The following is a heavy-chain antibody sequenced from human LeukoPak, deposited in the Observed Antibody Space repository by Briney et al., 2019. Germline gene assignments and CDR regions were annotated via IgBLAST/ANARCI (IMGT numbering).Heavy chain of an antibody. D-gene: IGHD2-21*01. CDR1: GFTFSNAW. CDR3: TTDLSLVVMERRTHDY. Sequence: GGSLRLSCAASGFTFSNAWMSWVRQAPGKGLEWVGRIISKTDGGTTDYAAPVKGRFTISRDDSKITLYLQMNSLKTEDTAVYYCTTDLSLVVMERRTHDYWGQGTLVTVSS. J-gene: IGHJ4*02. V-gene: IGHV3-15*01. CDR2: IISKTDGGTT.